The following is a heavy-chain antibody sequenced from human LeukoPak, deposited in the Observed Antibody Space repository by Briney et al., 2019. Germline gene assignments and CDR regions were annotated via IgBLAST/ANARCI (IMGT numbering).Heavy chain of an antibody. V-gene: IGHV3-7*01. CDR3: ASSHDSAGND. J-gene: IGHJ1*01. Sequence: GGSLRLSCAASGFTFSTSWMSWVRQAPGKGLGWLANINPDGRATFYVDSGKGRFIISTDNAKNSLFLQMSSLRDDDTALYYSASSHDSAGNDWGQGTVVTVYS. D-gene: IGHD2-15*01. CDR1: GFTFSTSW. CDR2: INPDGRAT.